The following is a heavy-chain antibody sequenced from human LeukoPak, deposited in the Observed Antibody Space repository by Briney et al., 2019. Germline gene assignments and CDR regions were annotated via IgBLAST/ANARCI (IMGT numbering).Heavy chain of an antibody. CDR2: IYYSGGT. D-gene: IGHD3-22*01. V-gene: IGHV4-31*03. J-gene: IGHJ4*02. CDR1: GGSISSGGYY. CDR3: ARVDSSGYYDY. Sequence: SETLSLTCTVSGGSISSGGYYWSWIRQHPGKGLEWIGYIYYSGGTYYNPSPKSRVTISVDTSKNQFSLKLSSVTAADTAVYYCARVDSSGYYDYWGQGTLVTVSS.